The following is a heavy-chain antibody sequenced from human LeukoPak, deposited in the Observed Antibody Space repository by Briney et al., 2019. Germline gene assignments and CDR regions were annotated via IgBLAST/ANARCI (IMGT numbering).Heavy chain of an antibody. V-gene: IGHV4-39*01. Sequence: SETLSLTCAVYGGSFSGYYWGWIRQPPGKGLEWIGSIYYSGSTYYNPSLKSRVTISVDTSKNQFSLKLSSVTAADTAVYYCAMTYYYDSSFHYFDYWGQGTLVTVSS. D-gene: IGHD3-22*01. CDR2: IYYSGST. CDR3: AMTYYYDSSFHYFDY. J-gene: IGHJ4*02. CDR1: GGSFSGYY.